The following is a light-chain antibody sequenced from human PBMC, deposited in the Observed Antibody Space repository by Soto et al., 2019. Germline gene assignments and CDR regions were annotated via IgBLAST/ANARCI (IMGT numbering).Light chain of an antibody. CDR3: QQYNNWPPDRT. Sequence: EIVMTQSPATLSVSPGERATLSCWASQTVGSTLAWYQQRPGQAPRLLLYGASPRATGIPARFSGSGFGTEFTLTISSLQSEDFAVYYCQQYNNWPPDRTFGGGTKVDIK. CDR1: QTVGST. V-gene: IGKV3-15*01. CDR2: GAS. J-gene: IGKJ4*01.